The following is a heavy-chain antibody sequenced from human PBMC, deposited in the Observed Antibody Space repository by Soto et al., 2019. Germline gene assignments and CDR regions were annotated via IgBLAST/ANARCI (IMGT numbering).Heavy chain of an antibody. J-gene: IGHJ4*02. CDR2: ILPIFGTA. Sequence: QVQLVQSGAEVKKPGSSVKVSCKASGGTFSSYAISWVRQAPGQGLEWMGGILPIFGTANYAQKFQGRVTITANECKSTAYMELSSLRSEDTAVYYCAREAYYYDGSGYYFDYWGQGTLVTVSS. D-gene: IGHD3-22*01. V-gene: IGHV1-69*12. CDR3: AREAYYYDGSGYYFDY. CDR1: GGTFSSYA.